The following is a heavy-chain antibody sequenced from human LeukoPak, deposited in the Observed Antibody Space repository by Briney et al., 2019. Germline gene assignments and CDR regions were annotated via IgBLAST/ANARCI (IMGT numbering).Heavy chain of an antibody. CDR3: VQSSPTIDY. V-gene: IGHV3-74*01. D-gene: IGHD5-12*01. CDR1: GFTFSNYW. Sequence: GGSLRLSCSASGFTFSNYWMHWVRQVPGKGLVWVSRINSDGSSTTYADSVKGRFTISRDNVKNTMYLQMNSLRVEDTAVYYCVQSSPTIDYWGQGTLVTVSS. CDR2: INSDGSST. J-gene: IGHJ4*02.